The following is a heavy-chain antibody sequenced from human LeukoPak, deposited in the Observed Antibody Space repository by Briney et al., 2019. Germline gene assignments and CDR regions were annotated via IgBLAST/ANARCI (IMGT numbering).Heavy chain of an antibody. CDR1: GGSISSYY. Sequence: PSETLSFTCTVSGGSISSYYWSWIRQPPGKGLEWIGYIYYSGSTNYNPSLKSRVTISVDTSKNQFSLKLSSVTAADTAVYYCARLALNYYDSTWGQGTLVTVSS. CDR2: IYYSGST. D-gene: IGHD3-22*01. J-gene: IGHJ5*02. V-gene: IGHV4-59*08. CDR3: ARLALNYYDST.